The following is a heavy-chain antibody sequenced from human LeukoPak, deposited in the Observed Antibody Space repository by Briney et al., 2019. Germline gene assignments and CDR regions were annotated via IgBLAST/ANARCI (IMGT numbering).Heavy chain of an antibody. V-gene: IGHV1-2*02. D-gene: IGHD1-1*01. Sequence: GASVKVSCKTSGYTFTDYFMQWVRHAPGQGLEWMGWINPNSGGTSYAQKFQGRVTMTRDSSISTAYMELSRLRSDDTAAYYCARDYELGTAGTAYEYFDNWGQGTLVTVSS. CDR2: INPNSGGT. CDR3: ARDYELGTAGTAYEYFDN. J-gene: IGHJ4*02. CDR1: GYTFTDYF.